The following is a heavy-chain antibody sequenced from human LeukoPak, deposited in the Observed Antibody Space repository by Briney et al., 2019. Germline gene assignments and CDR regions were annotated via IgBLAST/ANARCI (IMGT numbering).Heavy chain of an antibody. CDR1: GFTFSSYS. J-gene: IGHJ3*01. CDR2: ISSSSSTI. V-gene: IGHV3-48*01. Sequence: GGSLRLSCAASGFTFSSYSMNWVRQAPGKGLEWVSYISSSSSTIYYADSVKGRFTISRDNAKNSLYLQMNSLRAEDTAVYYCARGDLGRFPPFWGQGTMVTVSS. CDR3: ARGDLGRFPPF. D-gene: IGHD3-16*01.